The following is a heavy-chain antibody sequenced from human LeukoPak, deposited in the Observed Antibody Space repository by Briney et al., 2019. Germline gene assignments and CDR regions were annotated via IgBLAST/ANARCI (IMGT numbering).Heavy chain of an antibody. CDR1: GYTFSSYA. V-gene: IGHV3-64*01. J-gene: IGHJ4*02. D-gene: IGHD2-15*01. CDR3: ARYGNGVTCYSGYDY. CDR2: ISTNRGGT. Sequence: GGSLRLSCAASGYTFSSYAMHWVRQTPGKGLENVSAISTNRGGTNYAHSVKGRVTISRDNSKNTLYLQRGSLRAKDMAVYFFARYGNGVTCYSGYDYWGQGTLVTVSS.